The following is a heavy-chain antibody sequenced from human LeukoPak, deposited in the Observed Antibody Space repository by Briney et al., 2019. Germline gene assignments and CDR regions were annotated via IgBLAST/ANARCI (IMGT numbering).Heavy chain of an antibody. J-gene: IGHJ6*03. CDR2: IIPIFGTA. D-gene: IGHD3-3*02. Sequence: ASVKVSCKASGGTFSSYAISWVRQAPGQGLEWMGGIIPIFGTANYAQKFQGRVTITADKSTSTAYMELSSLRSEDTAVYYCASMFGVVNYYYMDVWGKGTTVTVSS. V-gene: IGHV1-69*06. CDR3: ASMFGVVNYYYMDV. CDR1: GGTFSSYA.